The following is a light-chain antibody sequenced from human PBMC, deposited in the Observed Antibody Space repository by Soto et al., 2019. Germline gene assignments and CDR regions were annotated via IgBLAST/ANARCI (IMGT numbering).Light chain of an antibody. CDR1: QSVRSN. V-gene: IGKV3-15*01. J-gene: IGKJ4*01. Sequence: EIVMTQSPATLSVSTGERATLFCRASQSVRSNFLAWYQQKPDQAPRLLIYSASTTATHIPARFRGSGSGTEFTLTISSLQAEDFAVYYCQQYSAGPLTFGVGTKVEIK. CDR2: SAS. CDR3: QQYSAGPLT.